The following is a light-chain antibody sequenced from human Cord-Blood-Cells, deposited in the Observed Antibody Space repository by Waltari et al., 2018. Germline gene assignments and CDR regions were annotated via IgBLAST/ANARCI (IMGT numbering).Light chain of an antibody. CDR1: QSVSSY. CDR2: DAP. V-gene: IGKV3-11*01. Sequence: EIVLTQSPATLSLSPGERATLSCRASQSVSSYLAWYQQKPGQAPRLLIYDAPTRAPGIPARFSGSGSGTDFTLTIRSLEPEDFAVYYCQQRSNWPWTFGQGTKVEIK. J-gene: IGKJ1*01. CDR3: QQRSNWPWT.